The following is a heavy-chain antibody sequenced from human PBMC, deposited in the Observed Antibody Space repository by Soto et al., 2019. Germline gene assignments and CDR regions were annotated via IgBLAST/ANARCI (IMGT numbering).Heavy chain of an antibody. CDR1: GFTFSSYA. D-gene: IGHD6-19*01. J-gene: IGHJ1*01. CDR2: ISGSGGST. V-gene: IGHV3-23*01. Sequence: GGSLRLSCAASGFTFSSYAMSWVRQAPGKGLEWVSAISGSGGSTYYADSVKGRFTISRDNSKNTLYLEMNSLRAEDRAVYYCAKIVEDSSGWYLRGRILQHWGQGTLVTVSS. CDR3: AKIVEDSSGWYLRGRILQH.